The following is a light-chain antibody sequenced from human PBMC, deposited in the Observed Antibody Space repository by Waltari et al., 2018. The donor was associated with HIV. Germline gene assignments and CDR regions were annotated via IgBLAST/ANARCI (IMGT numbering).Light chain of an antibody. CDR3: QSYDSRLSGSV. J-gene: IGLJ3*02. Sequence: QSALTQPPSVSGAPAPGVTISCTGTISNIGTGSDVHRYQQLPGTAPKHLIYANTTRPSWVPDRFSGSKSGTSASLAITGLQAEDEADYYCQSYDSRLSGSVFGGGTKLTVL. CDR1: ISNIGTGSD. CDR2: ANT. V-gene: IGLV1-40*01.